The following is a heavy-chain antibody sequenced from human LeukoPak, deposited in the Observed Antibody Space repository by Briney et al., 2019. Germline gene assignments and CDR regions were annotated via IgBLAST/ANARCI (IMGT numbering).Heavy chain of an antibody. CDR1: GFTFSGYG. CDR3: ARSIPRYDGSAYYPDY. D-gene: IGHD3-22*01. Sequence: GGSLRHSCAASGFTFSGYGMHWVRQAPGKGLEWVAVIWYDGSNDDYADSVKGRFTISRDNSKNTLYLQMNSLRAEDTAVYYCARSIPRYDGSAYYPDYWGQGTLVTVSS. V-gene: IGHV3-33*01. CDR2: IWYDGSND. J-gene: IGHJ4*02.